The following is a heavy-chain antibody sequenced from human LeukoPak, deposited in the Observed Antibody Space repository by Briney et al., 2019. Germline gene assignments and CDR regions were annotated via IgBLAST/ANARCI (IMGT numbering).Heavy chain of an antibody. Sequence: PSQTLSLICTVSGGSISSGGYYWSWVRQHPGKGLEWIGYIYYSGSTYYNPSLKSRVTISVDTSKNQFSLKLSSVTAADTAVYYCARGTYYYDSSGYSYYFDYWGQGTLVTVSS. CDR2: IYYSGST. D-gene: IGHD3-22*01. CDR1: GGSISSGGYY. CDR3: ARGTYYYDSSGYSYYFDY. V-gene: IGHV4-31*03. J-gene: IGHJ4*02.